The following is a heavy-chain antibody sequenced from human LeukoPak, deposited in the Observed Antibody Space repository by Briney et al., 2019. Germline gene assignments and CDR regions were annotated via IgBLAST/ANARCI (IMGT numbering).Heavy chain of an antibody. V-gene: IGHV3-48*01. CDR2: ISSSSGTI. Sequence: GGSLRLSCAASGLIFSSFDMNWVRQAPGKGLEWVSYISSSSGTIYYADSVKGRFTISRDNAKNSLYLQMNSLRAEDTAVYYCARDNWNALGGDAFDIWGQGTMVTVSS. J-gene: IGHJ3*02. D-gene: IGHD1-20*01. CDR3: ARDNWNALGGDAFDI. CDR1: GLIFSSFD.